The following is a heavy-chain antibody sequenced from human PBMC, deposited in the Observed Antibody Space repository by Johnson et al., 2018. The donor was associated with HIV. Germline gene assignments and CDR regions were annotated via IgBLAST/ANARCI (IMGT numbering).Heavy chain of an antibody. D-gene: IGHD6-6*01. V-gene: IGHV3-30-3*01. CDR2: ISYDGSNK. J-gene: IGHJ3*02. CDR1: GFTFSNYA. CDR3: ARGKSVAARIGAFDI. Sequence: QVQLVESGGGVVQPGGSLRLSCAASGFTFSNYAMYWVRQAPGKGLEWVAAISYDGSNKYYADSVKDRFTISRDNSKNTLCLQMNSMRPEDTAVFYCARGKSVAARIGAFDIWGQGTMVTVYS.